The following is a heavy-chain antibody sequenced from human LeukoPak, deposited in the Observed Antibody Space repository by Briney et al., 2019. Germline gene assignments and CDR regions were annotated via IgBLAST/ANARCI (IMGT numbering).Heavy chain of an antibody. CDR2: TYYRSTWYK. V-gene: IGHV6-1*01. D-gene: IGHD2-2*01. J-gene: IGHJ5*02. CDR3: ARRLTQYDCFDP. Sequence: SQTLSLTCAISGDSVSINSVTWNWIRQSPSRGLEWLGRTYYRSTWYKDYAVSVRGRITVNPDTSKNQFSLHLNSVTPEDTAVYYCARRLTQYDCFDPWGQGILVTVSS. CDR1: GDSVSINSVT.